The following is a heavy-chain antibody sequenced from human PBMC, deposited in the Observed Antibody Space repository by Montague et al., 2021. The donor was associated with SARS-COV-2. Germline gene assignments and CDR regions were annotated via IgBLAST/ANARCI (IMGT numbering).Heavy chain of an antibody. J-gene: IGHJ4*02. Sequence: SETLSLTCTVSGGSIANSHKYWGWVRQPPGKGLEWIGSVLYTGTPYDHPSLTARVTISLDTSKNQFSLKMYSVTAADTATYFCVAGGDPAKAGDYWGQGTLVTVSS. V-gene: IGHV4-39*07. CDR1: GGSIANSHKY. D-gene: IGHD3-16*01. CDR2: VLYTGTP. CDR3: VAGGDPAKAGDY.